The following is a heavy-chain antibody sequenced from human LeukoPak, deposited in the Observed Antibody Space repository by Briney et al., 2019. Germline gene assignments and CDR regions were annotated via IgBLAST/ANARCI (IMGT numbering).Heavy chain of an antibody. Sequence: GGSLRLSCAASGFTFSDYEMIWVRRPPGKGLEWVSSIFPSGGEIHYADSVRGRFTISRDNSKSTLSLQMNSLRAEDTAIYYCATYRQVLLPFESWGQGTLVTVSS. V-gene: IGHV3-23*01. J-gene: IGHJ4*02. D-gene: IGHD2-8*02. CDR2: IFPSGGEI. CDR1: GFTFSDYE. CDR3: ATYRQVLLPFES.